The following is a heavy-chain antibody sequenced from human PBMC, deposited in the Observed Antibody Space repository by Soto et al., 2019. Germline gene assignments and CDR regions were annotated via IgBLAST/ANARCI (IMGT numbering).Heavy chain of an antibody. V-gene: IGHV1-46*01. CDR2: INPSGGST. CDR1: GYTFTSYY. CDR3: ARMRGGGRRNWYFDL. Sequence: QVQLVQSGAEVKKPGASVKVSCKASGYTFTSYYMHWVRQAPGQGLEWMGIINPSGGSTSYAQKFQGRLTMTRDTSTSTVYMELSSLRSEDTAVYYCARMRGGGRRNWYFDLWGRGTLVTVSS. J-gene: IGHJ2*01. D-gene: IGHD1-26*01.